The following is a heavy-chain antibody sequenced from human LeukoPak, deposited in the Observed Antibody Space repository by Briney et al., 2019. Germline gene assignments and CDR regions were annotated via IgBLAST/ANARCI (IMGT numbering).Heavy chain of an antibody. CDR1: GGSISSSSYY. Sequence: SETLSLTCTASGGSISSSSYYWGWIRQPPGKGLEWIGSIYYSGSTYYNPSLKSRVTISVDTSKNQFSLKLSSVTAADTAVYYCARDRSVRFGHGGFDYWGQGTLVTVSS. V-gene: IGHV4-39*07. CDR2: IYYSGST. D-gene: IGHD3-10*01. J-gene: IGHJ4*02. CDR3: ARDRSVRFGHGGFDY.